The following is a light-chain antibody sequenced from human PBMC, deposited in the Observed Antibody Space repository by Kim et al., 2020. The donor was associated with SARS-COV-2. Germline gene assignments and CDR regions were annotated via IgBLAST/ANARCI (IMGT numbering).Light chain of an antibody. CDR1: SSDVGGYDE. CDR3: SWYSSSSTHV. Sequence: GQSITISCTGTSSDVGGYDEISWHQQHPSKAPQLMVCDVHPPPAGISKRSAGSKAGYTASVTSSGLQAEDGADYYGSWYSSSSTHVLGAGTKVTVL. CDR2: DVH. J-gene: IGLJ1*01. V-gene: IGLV2-14*03.